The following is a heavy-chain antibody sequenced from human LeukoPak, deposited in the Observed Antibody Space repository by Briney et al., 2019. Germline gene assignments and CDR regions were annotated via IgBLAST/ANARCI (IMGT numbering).Heavy chain of an antibody. J-gene: IGHJ4*02. D-gene: IGHD4-17*01. CDR2: IGGRGTIT. CDR3: AKDDDYVEYGYYFDF. CDR1: GFTFSSYA. Sequence: GGSLRFSCAASGFTFSSYAMSWVRQAPGKGLEWVSAIGGRGTITYYADSVKGRFTISKDNSKNTLYLQMNSLRAEDTAVYYCAKDDDYVEYGYYFDFWGQGALVTVSS. V-gene: IGHV3-23*01.